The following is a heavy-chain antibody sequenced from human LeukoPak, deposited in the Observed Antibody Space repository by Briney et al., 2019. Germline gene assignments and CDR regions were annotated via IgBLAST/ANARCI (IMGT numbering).Heavy chain of an antibody. J-gene: IGHJ4*02. Sequence: PGGSLRLSCAASGFTFSSLEMNWVRQAPGRGLEWVSYISESGSGIYYAESVRGRFTVSRDNAQNSLYLQMNSLRVEDTAVYYCAREELNCGGDCFQHWGQGTLVTASS. CDR3: AREELNCGGDCFQH. CDR1: GFTFSSLE. CDR2: ISESGSGI. D-gene: IGHD2-21*02. V-gene: IGHV3-48*03.